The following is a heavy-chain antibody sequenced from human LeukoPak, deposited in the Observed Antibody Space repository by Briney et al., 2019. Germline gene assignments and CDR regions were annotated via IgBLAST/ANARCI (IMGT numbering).Heavy chain of an antibody. CDR3: ARAHYYDSSGYRYYFDY. Sequence: ASVKVSCKASGYTFTSYAMHWVRQAPGQRLEWMGWINAGNGNTKYSQEFQGRVTITRDTSASTAYMELSSLRSEDMAVYYCARAHYYDSSGYRYYFDYWGQGTLVTVSS. CDR2: INAGNGNT. D-gene: IGHD3-22*01. CDR1: GYTFTSYA. J-gene: IGHJ4*02. V-gene: IGHV1-3*03.